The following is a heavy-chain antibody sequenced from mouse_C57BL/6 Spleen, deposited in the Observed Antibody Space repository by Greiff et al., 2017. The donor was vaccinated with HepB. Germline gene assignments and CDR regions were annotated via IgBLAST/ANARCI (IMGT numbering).Heavy chain of an antibody. CDR2: INPSSGYT. Sequence: VQLQQSGAELARPGASVKMSCKASGYTFTSYTMHWVKQRPGQGLEWIGYINPSSGYTKYNQKFKDKATLTADKSSSTAYMQLSSLTSEDSAVYYCASWTGTRGSFDYWGQGTTLTVSS. J-gene: IGHJ2*01. D-gene: IGHD4-1*01. V-gene: IGHV1-4*01. CDR3: ASWTGTRGSFDY. CDR1: GYTFTSYT.